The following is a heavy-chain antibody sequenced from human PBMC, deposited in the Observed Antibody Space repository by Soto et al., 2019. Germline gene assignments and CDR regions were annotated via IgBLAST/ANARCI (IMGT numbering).Heavy chain of an antibody. CDR1: GFTFINYA. CDR2: ISGSGGST. V-gene: IGHV3-23*01. Sequence: PGGSLRLSCAASGFTFINYAMIWVRQSPGKGLEWVSVISGSGGSTYYADSVKGRFTISRDNSKNTLFLQMNSLRAEDTAVYYCAKDSTVGATTVDAFDIWGQGTMVTVSS. J-gene: IGHJ3*02. CDR3: AKDSTVGATTVDAFDI. D-gene: IGHD1-26*01.